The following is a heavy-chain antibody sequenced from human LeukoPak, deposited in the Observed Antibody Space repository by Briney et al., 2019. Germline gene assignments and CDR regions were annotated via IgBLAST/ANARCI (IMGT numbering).Heavy chain of an antibody. CDR1: GFTFSGYE. D-gene: IGHD3-10*02. J-gene: IGHJ6*04. Sequence: PGGSLRLSCAGSGFTFSGYELNWVRQAPGKGLEWVSYISSSGSTIYYADSVKGRFTVSRDNAKNSLYLQMNSLRAEDTAVYYCAELGITMIGGVWGKGTTVTISS. V-gene: IGHV3-48*03. CDR3: AELGITMIGGV. CDR2: ISSSGSTI.